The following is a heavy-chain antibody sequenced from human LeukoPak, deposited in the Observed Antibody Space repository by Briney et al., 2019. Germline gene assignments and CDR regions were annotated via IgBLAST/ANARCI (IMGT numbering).Heavy chain of an antibody. J-gene: IGHJ3*02. Sequence: KASETLSLTCTASGGSISSYYWSWIRQPAGKGLEWIGRIYTSGSTNYNPSLKSRVTMSVDTSKNQFSLKLSSVTAADTAVYYCARDLYCSSTSCSAYDAFDIWGQGTMVTVSS. CDR2: IYTSGST. V-gene: IGHV4-4*07. CDR3: ARDLYCSSTSCSAYDAFDI. CDR1: GGSISSYY. D-gene: IGHD2-2*01.